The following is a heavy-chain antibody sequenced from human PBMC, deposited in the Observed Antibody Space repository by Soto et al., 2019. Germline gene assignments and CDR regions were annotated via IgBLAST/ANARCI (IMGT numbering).Heavy chain of an antibody. CDR3: ARGFLATDYYYYYYMDV. CDR2: IYYSGST. D-gene: IGHD5-12*01. CDR1: GGSISSYY. V-gene: IGHV4-59*01. Sequence: PSETLSLTCTVSGGSISSYYWSWIRQPPGKGLEWIGYIYYSGSTNYNPSLKSRVTISVDTSKNQFSLKLSSVTAADTAVYYCARGFLATDYYYYYYMDVWGKGTTVTLSS. J-gene: IGHJ6*03.